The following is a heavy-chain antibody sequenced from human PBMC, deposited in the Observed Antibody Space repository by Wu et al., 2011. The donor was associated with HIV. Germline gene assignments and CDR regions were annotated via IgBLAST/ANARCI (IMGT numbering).Heavy chain of an antibody. D-gene: IGHD6-13*01. V-gene: IGHV1-2*02. CDR1: GYTFSGNY. CDR3: AMGPQPTSSWYLNAFDY. J-gene: IGHJ4*02. Sequence: QVQLVQSGAEVKKPGASVKVSCKASGYTFSGNYMHWLRQAPGQGLEWMGWVNPHSGDPRYGQDFQGRVIMTRDTSTSTAYMELSSLRSEDTAVYYCAMGPQPTSSWYLNAFDYWGQGTLVTVSS. CDR2: VNPHSGDP.